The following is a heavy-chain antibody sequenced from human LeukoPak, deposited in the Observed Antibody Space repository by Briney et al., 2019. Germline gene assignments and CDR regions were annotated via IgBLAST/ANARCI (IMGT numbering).Heavy chain of an antibody. CDR3: AKTVVSSGWNYFDY. J-gene: IGHJ4*02. CDR1: EFDFSSHA. CDR2: VSGNGDRT. Sequence: QAGGSLRLSCAASEFDFSSHAMTWVRQAPGKGLDWVSSVSGNGDRTYYVDPVRGRFTISRDNFKNTLYLQMNSLRADDTARYYCAKTVVSSGWNYFDYWGQGALVTVSS. V-gene: IGHV3-23*01. D-gene: IGHD3-22*01.